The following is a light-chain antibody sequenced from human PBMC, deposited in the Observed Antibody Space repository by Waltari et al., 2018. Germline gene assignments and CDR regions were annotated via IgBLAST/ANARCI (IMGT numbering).Light chain of an antibody. V-gene: IGLV2-14*03. Sequence: SALTQPASVSGSPGQSITISCTGPSSDVGGYNYVSWYQQHPGKAPKLMIYDVSNRPSGLSNRFSGSKSGNTASLTISGLQAEDEADYYCSSYTSSNTWVFGGGTKLTVL. CDR2: DVS. J-gene: IGLJ3*02. CDR3: SSYTSSNTWV. CDR1: SSDVGGYNY.